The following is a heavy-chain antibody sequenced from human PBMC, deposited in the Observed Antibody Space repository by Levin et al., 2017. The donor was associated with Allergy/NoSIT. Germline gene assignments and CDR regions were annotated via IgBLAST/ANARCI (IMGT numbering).Heavy chain of an antibody. D-gene: IGHD5-18*01. CDR2: IYYSGST. V-gene: IGHV4-59*01. CDR3: ARDGGGFGYSYGFDY. CDR1: GGSISSYY. Sequence: SETLSLTCTVSGGSISSYYWSWIRQPPGKGLEWIGYIYYSGSTNYNPSLKSRVTISVDTSKNQFSLKLSSVTAADTAVYYCARDGGGFGYSYGFDYWGQGTLVTVSS. J-gene: IGHJ4*02.